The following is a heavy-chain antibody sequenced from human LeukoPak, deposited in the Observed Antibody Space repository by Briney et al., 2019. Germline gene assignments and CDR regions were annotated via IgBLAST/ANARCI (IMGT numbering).Heavy chain of an antibody. V-gene: IGHV4-59*01. J-gene: IGHJ3*02. D-gene: IGHD6-13*01. CDR1: GGSISSYY. CDR2: IYYSGST. CDR3: ARAPMGSSWYHDAFDN. Sequence: SETLSLTCTVSGGSISSYYWSWIRQPPGKGLEWIGYIYYSGSTNYNPSLKSRVTISVDTSKNQFSLKLSSVTAADTAVYYCARAPMGSSWYHDAFDNWGQGTMVTVSS.